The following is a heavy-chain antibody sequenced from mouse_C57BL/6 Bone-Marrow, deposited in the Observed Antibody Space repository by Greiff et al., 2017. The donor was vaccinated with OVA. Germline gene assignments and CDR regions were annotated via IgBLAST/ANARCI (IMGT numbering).Heavy chain of an antibody. CDR3: ARFSYSNYPYYFDY. V-gene: IGHV1-55*01. CDR2: IYPGSGRT. Sequence: QVQLQQPGAELVKPGASVKMSCKASGYTFTSYWITWVKQRPGQGLEWIGDIYPGSGRTNYNEKFKSKATLTVDTSSSTASMQLSSLTSEDSAVYYCARFSYSNYPYYFDYWGQGTTLTVSS. CDR1: GYTFTSYW. J-gene: IGHJ2*01. D-gene: IGHD2-5*01.